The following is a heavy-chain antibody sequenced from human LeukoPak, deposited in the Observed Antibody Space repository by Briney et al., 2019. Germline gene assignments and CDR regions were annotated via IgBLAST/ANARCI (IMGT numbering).Heavy chain of an antibody. Sequence: SETLSLTCAVYGGSFSGYYWSWIRQPPGKGLEWIGEINHSGSTNYNPSLKSRVTISVDTSKNQFSLKLSPVTAADTAVYYCARDLGSSPNWFDPWGQGTLVTVSS. D-gene: IGHD6-13*01. CDR2: INHSGST. V-gene: IGHV4-34*01. CDR1: GGSFSGYY. J-gene: IGHJ5*02. CDR3: ARDLGSSPNWFDP.